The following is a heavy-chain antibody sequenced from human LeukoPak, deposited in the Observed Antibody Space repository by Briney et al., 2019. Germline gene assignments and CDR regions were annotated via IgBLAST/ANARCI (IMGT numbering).Heavy chain of an antibody. CDR1: GFTFSSYN. D-gene: IGHD1-26*01. CDR2: ITSSSSYI. CDR3: ARDPYSGRYGDYYYYYMDV. Sequence: GGSLRLSCAASGFTFSSYNMNWVRHAPGKGLEWVSSITSSSSYIYYADSVKGRFTLSRDNAKNSLYLQINSLRAEDTAVYYCARDPYSGRYGDYYYYYMDVWGKGATVTISS. J-gene: IGHJ6*03. V-gene: IGHV3-21*01.